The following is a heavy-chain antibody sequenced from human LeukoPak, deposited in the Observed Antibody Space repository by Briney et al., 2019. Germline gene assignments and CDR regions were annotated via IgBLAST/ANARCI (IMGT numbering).Heavy chain of an antibody. CDR1: GYTFNTYG. V-gene: IGHV1-18*01. Sequence: ASVKVSCKASGYTFNTYGITWVRQAPGQGLEWMGWISGYNGKTKYAQKLQDRVTMTTDTSTTTAYMELRSLRSEDTAVYYCATEGKMVRGLYTDYWGQGTLVTVSS. CDR3: ATEGKMVRGLYTDY. J-gene: IGHJ4*02. CDR2: ISGYNGKT. D-gene: IGHD3-10*01.